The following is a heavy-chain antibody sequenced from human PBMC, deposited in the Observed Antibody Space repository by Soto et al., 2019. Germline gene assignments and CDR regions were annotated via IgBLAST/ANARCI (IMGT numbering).Heavy chain of an antibody. CDR2: IYRTGST. CDR3: ASRDPGTSVDY. D-gene: IGHD1-7*01. V-gene: IGHV4-4*02. Sequence: QVQLQESGPGLVKPSGTLSLTCAVSGGSFTSNNWWTWVRQPPGQGLEWIGEIYRTGSTNYNPSLKSLVTISLDKSEKQISLKVTSLTAADTAVYYCASRDPGTSVDYWGQGTLVTVSS. J-gene: IGHJ4*02. CDR1: GGSFTSNNW.